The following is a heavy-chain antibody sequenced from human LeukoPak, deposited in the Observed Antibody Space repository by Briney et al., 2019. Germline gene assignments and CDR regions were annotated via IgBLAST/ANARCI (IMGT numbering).Heavy chain of an antibody. J-gene: IGHJ4*02. D-gene: IGHD6-19*01. CDR2: INTNTGNP. CDR1: GYTFTSYA. V-gene: IGHV7-4-1*02. CDR3: ARLQDSSGWYGDY. Sequence: VASVRVSCKASGYTFTSYAMNWVRQAPGQGLEWMGWINTNTGNPTYAQGFTGRFVFSLDTSVSTAYLQISSLKAEDTAVYYCARLQDSSGWYGDYWGQGTLVTVSS.